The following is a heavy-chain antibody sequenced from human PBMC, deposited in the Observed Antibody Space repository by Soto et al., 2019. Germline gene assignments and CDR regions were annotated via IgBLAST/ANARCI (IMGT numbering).Heavy chain of an antibody. V-gene: IGHV3-66*01. J-gene: IGHJ4*02. CDR1: GLTVSSND. D-gene: IGHD5-18*01. Sequence: HPGGSLRLSCAASGLTVSSNDMSWVRQAPGKGPEWISVIFGGGGTYYADSVKGRFTVSRDSSRNTVYLQMNSLRAEDTAVYFCARVSGYRFGPNYFDYWGQGILVTVSS. CDR3: ARVSGYRFGPNYFDY. CDR2: IFGGGGT.